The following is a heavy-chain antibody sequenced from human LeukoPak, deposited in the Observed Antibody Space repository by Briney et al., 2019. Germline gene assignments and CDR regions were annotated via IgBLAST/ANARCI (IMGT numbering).Heavy chain of an antibody. CDR2: ISDSDGST. V-gene: IGHV3-23*01. J-gene: IGHJ4*02. D-gene: IGHD2-15*01. CDR3: AKLRSGDPVAATNY. Sequence: PGGSLRLSCAASGFIFSNYAMRWVRQAPGKGLEWVSTISDSDGSTYYADSVKGRFTISRDNSKNTLYLQMNSLRVDDTAVYYCAKLRSGDPVAATNYWGQGTLVTVSS. CDR1: GFIFSNYA.